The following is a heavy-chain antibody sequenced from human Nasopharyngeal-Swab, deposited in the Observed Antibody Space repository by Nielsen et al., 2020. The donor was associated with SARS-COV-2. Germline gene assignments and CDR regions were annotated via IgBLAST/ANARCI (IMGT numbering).Heavy chain of an antibody. D-gene: IGHD2-2*01. CDR1: GFTFSSYA. J-gene: IGHJ4*02. V-gene: IGHV3-23*01. CDR3: AKDRSLYCSSTSCSKKFDS. Sequence: GGSLRLSCAASGFTFSSYAMSWVRQAPGKGLEWVSPISGSGGTTYYADSVKGRFTISRDNSKNTLYLQMNSLRAEDTAVYYCAKDRSLYCSSTSCSKKFDSWGQGTLATVSS. CDR2: ISGSGGTT.